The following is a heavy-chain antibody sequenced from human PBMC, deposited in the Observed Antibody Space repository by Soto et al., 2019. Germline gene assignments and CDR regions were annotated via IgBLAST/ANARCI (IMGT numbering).Heavy chain of an antibody. D-gene: IGHD2-15*01. CDR1: GGTFSTSS. J-gene: IGHJ4*02. V-gene: IGHV1-69*13. CDR3: ARDVVRSTAGDS. Sequence: SVKVSCKASGGTFSTSSFVWVRQGPGQGLEWMGGIIPIFTRTNFAQKFQGRVTFSADESTRTTYMELRSLTSEDTAIYYCARDVVRSTAGDSWGQGTLVTVSS. CDR2: IIPIFTRT.